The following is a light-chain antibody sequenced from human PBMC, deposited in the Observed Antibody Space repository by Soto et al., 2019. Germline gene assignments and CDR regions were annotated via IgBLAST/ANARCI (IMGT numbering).Light chain of an antibody. CDR3: SSYTSSSTLV. J-gene: IGLJ1*01. V-gene: IGLV2-14*01. Sequence: HSVLTQPASVSGSPLQSITISCTGTSSDVGGYNYVSWYQQHPGKAPKLMIYDVSNRPSGVSNRFSGSKSGNTASLTISGLQAEDEADYYCSSYTSSSTLVFGTGTRSPS. CDR2: DVS. CDR1: SSDVGGYNY.